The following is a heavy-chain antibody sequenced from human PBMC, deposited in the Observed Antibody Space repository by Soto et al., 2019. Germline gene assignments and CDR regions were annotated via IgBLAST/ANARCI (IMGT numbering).Heavy chain of an antibody. CDR1: GYTFTSYG. V-gene: IGHV1-18*01. Sequence: QVQLVQSGAEVKKPGASVKVSCKASGYTFTSYGISWVRQAPGQGLEWMGWISAYNGNTNYAQKLQGRVTMTTDTSPSTAYMELRSLRSDATAVYYCARDQFDSYGPKGGLDYWGQGTLVTVSS. CDR2: ISAYNGNT. J-gene: IGHJ4*02. CDR3: ARDQFDSYGPKGGLDY. D-gene: IGHD5-18*01.